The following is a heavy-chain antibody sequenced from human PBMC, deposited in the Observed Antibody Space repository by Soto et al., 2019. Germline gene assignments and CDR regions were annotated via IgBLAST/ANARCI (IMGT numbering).Heavy chain of an antibody. CDR2: ISSSSSTI. Sequence: EVQLVESGGGLVQPGGSLRLSCAASGFTFSSYSMNWVRQAPGKGLEWVSYISSSSSTIYYADSVKGRFTTSRDKSKNPLYLQMTSLRDEDTAVYYCARERKIRYFDWFDALDIWGQGTMVTVSS. D-gene: IGHD3-9*01. CDR3: ARERKIRYFDWFDALDI. V-gene: IGHV3-48*02. CDR1: GFTFSSYS. J-gene: IGHJ3*02.